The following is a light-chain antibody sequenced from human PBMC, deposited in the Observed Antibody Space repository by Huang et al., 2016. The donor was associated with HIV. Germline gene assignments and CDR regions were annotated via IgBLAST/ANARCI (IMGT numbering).Light chain of an antibody. CDR2: GSS. CDR3: LQVFNYPFS. CDR1: QDIGSD. J-gene: IGKJ3*01. Sequence: AIQMTQSPSSLSASVGDRVTITCRASQDIGSDLGWYRQKPGKDPKLLIYGSSSLQSGVPSRFSGSGSGTDFTLTIGGLQPEDFATYFCLQVFNYPFSFGPGTKVDIK. V-gene: IGKV1-6*01.